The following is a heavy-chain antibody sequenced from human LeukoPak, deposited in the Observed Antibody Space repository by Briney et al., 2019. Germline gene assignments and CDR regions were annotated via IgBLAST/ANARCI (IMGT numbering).Heavy chain of an antibody. V-gene: IGHV3-23*01. CDR3: AKAPALYGDYAQFDY. CDR1: GFTFSSYA. Sequence: GGSLRLSCAASGFTFSSYAMSWVRQAPGKGLEWVSATSGSGGSSYYADSVQGRFIILRDNSRNTLYLQMNSLRAEDTAVYYCAKAPALYGDYAQFDYWGQGTLVTVSS. J-gene: IGHJ4*02. CDR2: TSGSGGSS. D-gene: IGHD4-17*01.